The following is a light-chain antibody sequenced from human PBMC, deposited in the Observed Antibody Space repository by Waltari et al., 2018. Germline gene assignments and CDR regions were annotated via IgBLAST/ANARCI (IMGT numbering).Light chain of an antibody. CDR3: ASYAGSSTLV. CDR1: SSDVGNYIL. Sequence: QSALTQPASVSASPGQSMTISCTGTSSDVGNYILVSWYQTHPGKAPKLMIYDDTKRPAGVSNRFSGSKSVNTASVTISGLQAEDEADYFCASYAGSSTLVFGGGTKLTVL. J-gene: IGLJ3*02. CDR2: DDT. V-gene: IGLV2-23*01.